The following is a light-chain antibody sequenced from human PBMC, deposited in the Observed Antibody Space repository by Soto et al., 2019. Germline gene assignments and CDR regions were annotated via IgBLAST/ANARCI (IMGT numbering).Light chain of an antibody. CDR2: VTS. J-gene: IGKJ4*01. V-gene: IGKV3-20*01. Sequence: EIVLTQSPGSLSLSPGERATLSCRASQSIAATYLAWYQQKPGPAPRLLLSVTSSRATGIPDRFSGSGSGTDFTLTIRRLEPEDFAVYSCQQYVTAPLTFGGGTKVEIK. CDR1: QSIAATY. CDR3: QQYVTAPLT.